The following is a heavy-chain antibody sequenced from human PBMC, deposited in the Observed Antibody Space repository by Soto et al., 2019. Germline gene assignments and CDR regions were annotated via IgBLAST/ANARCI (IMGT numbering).Heavy chain of an antibody. CDR3: ARDVKQYSGFDY. V-gene: IGHV4-34*01. D-gene: IGHD3-10*01. Sequence: SETLSLTCAVYGGSFSGYYWSWIRQPPGKGLEWIGEINHSGSTNYNPSLKSRVTISVDTSKNQFSLKLSLVTAADTAVYYCARDVKQYSGFDYWGQGTLVTVSS. CDR1: GGSFSGYY. CDR2: INHSGST. J-gene: IGHJ4*02.